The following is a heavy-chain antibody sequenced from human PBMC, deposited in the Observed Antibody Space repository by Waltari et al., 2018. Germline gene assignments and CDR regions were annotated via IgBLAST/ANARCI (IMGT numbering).Heavy chain of an antibody. J-gene: IGHJ5*02. D-gene: IGHD3-3*01. CDR3: ARLLPYDFWSSYSGWFDP. Sequence: QLHLQESGPILVKPSETLSLTCTVSGDSITSRNYYWGWIRQSPEKGLEWIGIIYYSGPDYYNPSLKSRVTISVDSAKNQFSLKVNSVTVADTAVYYCARLLPYDFWSSYSGWFDPWGQGVLVTVSS. V-gene: IGHV4-39*01. CDR1: GDSITSRNYY. CDR2: IYYSGPD.